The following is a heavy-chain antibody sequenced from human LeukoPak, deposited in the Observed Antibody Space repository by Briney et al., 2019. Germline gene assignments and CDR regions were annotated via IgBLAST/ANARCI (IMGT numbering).Heavy chain of an antibody. V-gene: IGHV4-34*01. J-gene: IGHJ5*02. Sequence: SETLSLTCAVYGGSFSGYYWSWIRQPPGKGLEWIGEINHSGSTNYNPSLKSRVTISVDTSKNQFSLKLSSVTAADTAVYYCARAKYYYGSGRDNWFDPWGQGTLVAVSS. D-gene: IGHD3-10*01. CDR1: GGSFSGYY. CDR2: INHSGST. CDR3: ARAKYYYGSGRDNWFDP.